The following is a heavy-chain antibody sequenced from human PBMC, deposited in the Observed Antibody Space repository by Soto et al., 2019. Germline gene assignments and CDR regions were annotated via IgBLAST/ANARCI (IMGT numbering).Heavy chain of an antibody. J-gene: IGHJ5*02. V-gene: IGHV1-8*01. Sequence: ASVKVSCKASGHSFNKYDINWVRQAPGQGLEWMGWVNPNSGVTGFAQKFQGRITMTRNTSINTVYMELRSLKSDDTAVYYRSDTGGPWGQGTLVTVSS. D-gene: IGHD2-8*02. CDR2: VNPNSGVT. CDR3: SDTGGP. CDR1: GHSFNKYD.